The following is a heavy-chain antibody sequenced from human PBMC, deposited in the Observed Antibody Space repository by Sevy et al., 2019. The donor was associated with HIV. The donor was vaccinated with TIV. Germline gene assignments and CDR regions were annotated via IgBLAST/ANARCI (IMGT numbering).Heavy chain of an antibody. V-gene: IGHV3-30-3*01. CDR2: ISDDGSNK. J-gene: IGHJ6*03. CDR1: GFSFSSYA. CDR3: ARDLSTMIVVDYYYYMDV. D-gene: IGHD3-22*01. Sequence: GGSLRLSCAASGFSFSSYAMHWVRQAPGKGLEWVAVISDDGSNKYYADSVKGRFTISRDNSKNTLYLQMNSLRAEDTDVYYCARDLSTMIVVDYYYYMDVWGKGTTVTVSS.